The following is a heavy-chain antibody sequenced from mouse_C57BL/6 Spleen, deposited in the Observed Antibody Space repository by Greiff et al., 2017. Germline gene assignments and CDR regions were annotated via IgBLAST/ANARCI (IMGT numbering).Heavy chain of an antibody. Sequence: VQLQQSGPGLVQPSQRLSITCTVSGFSLTSYGVHWVRQSPGKGLEWLGVIWRGGSTDYNAAFMSRLSITKDNSKSQVFFKMNSLQADDTAIYYCAKNWNGNYDYAMDYWGQGTSVTVSS. CDR3: AKNWNGNYDYAMDY. V-gene: IGHV2-5*01. CDR1: GFSLTSYG. D-gene: IGHD2-1*01. CDR2: IWRGGST. J-gene: IGHJ4*01.